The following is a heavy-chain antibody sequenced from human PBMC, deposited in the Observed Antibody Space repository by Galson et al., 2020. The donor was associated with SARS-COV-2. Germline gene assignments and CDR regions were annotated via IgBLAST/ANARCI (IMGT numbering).Heavy chain of an antibody. CDR1: GYSISSGYY. Sequence: SETLSLTCTVSGYSISSGYYXGXIRQPPXKGLEWXGSXXXXXXXYYNPSLKSRVTISVDTSKNQFSLKLSSVTAADTAVYYCARAPGVVVPAAIGGGFDYWGQGTLVTVSS. V-gene: IGHV4-38-2*02. J-gene: IGHJ4*02. CDR3: ARAPGVVVPAAIGGGFDY. D-gene: IGHD2-2*02. CDR2: XXXXXXX.